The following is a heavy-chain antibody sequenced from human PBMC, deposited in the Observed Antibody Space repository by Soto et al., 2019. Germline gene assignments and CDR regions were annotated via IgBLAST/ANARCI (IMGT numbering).Heavy chain of an antibody. J-gene: IGHJ5*02. CDR3: ARGGVYYRSPLTCFAP. CDR1: GFTFSSYD. V-gene: IGHV3-13*01. CDR2: IGTAGDT. D-gene: IGHD3-10*01. Sequence: GGSLRLSCAASGFTFSSYDMHWVRQATGKGLEWVSAIGTAGDTYYPGSVKGRFTISRENAKNSLYLQMNSLRAGDTAVYYCARGGVYYRSPLTCFAPGGKEPLVPVPS.